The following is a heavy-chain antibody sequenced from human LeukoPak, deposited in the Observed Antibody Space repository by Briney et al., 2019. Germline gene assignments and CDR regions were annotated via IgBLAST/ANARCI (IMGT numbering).Heavy chain of an antibody. Sequence: PGGSLRLSCAASGFTFSSYAMSWVRQAPGKGLEWVSAISGSGGNSYYADSVKGRFTIFRDNSKNTLYLRMTSLRAEDTALYYCAKGGLYGSGTYVDYWGQGTLVTVSS. D-gene: IGHD1-26*01. J-gene: IGHJ4*02. CDR3: AKGGLYGSGTYVDY. CDR2: ISGSGGNS. CDR1: GFTFSSYA. V-gene: IGHV3-23*01.